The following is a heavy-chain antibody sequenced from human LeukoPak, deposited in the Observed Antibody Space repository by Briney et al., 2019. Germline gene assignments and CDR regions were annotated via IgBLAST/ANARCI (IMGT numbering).Heavy chain of an antibody. CDR3: ARGLSSDY. J-gene: IGHJ4*02. CDR2: INHSGST. D-gene: IGHD6-6*01. V-gene: IGHV4-34*01. Sequence: SETLSLTCAVYGGSFSGYYWSWIRQPPRKGLEWIGEINHSGSTNYNPSLKSRVTISVDTSKNQFSLKLSSVTAADTAVYYCARGLSSDYWGQGTLVTVSS. CDR1: GGSFSGYY.